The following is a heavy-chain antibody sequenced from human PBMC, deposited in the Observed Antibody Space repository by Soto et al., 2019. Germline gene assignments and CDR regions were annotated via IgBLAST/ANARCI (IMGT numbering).Heavy chain of an antibody. CDR2: IFYSGVT. CDR1: GGSVSSGSYY. CDR3: ARQASGYYYGWFDP. D-gene: IGHD3-22*01. V-gene: IGHV4-39*01. J-gene: IGHJ5*02. Sequence: SETLSLTCTVSGGSVSSGSYYWSWIRQSPGKGLEWIGTIFYSGVTFYTPSLKSRVTMSVDTSNNQFSLKLSSVTAADTAVYYCARQASGYYYGWFDPWGQGTLVTVSS.